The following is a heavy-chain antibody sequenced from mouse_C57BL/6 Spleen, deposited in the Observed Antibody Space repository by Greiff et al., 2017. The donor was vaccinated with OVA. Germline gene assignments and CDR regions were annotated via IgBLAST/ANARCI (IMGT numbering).Heavy chain of an antibody. CDR3: ARKDYWYFDV. CDR1: GFTFSDYG. Sequence: EVMLVESGGGLVKPGGSLKLSCAASGFTFSDYGMHWVRQAPEKGLEWVAYISSGSSTIYYADTVKGRFTISRDNAKNTLFLQMTSLRSEDTAMYYCARKDYWYFDVWGTGTTVTVSS. J-gene: IGHJ1*03. V-gene: IGHV5-17*01. CDR2: ISSGSSTI.